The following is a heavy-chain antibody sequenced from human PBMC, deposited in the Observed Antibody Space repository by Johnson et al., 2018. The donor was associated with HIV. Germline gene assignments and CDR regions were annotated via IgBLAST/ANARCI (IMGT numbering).Heavy chain of an antibody. CDR1: GFTFGEYV. V-gene: IGHV3-49*03. D-gene: IGHD3-10*01. Sequence: VQLVESGGGLVQPGRSLRLSCIASGFTFGEYVMSWFRQAPEKGLEFIGFIRSNAYGETTQYAASVKGRFTISRDDSESVAYLQMNSLKTEDTTIYSCTRLSTFYYASGNPEKDAFDIWGQGTMVTVS. J-gene: IGHJ3*02. CDR2: IRSNAYGETT. CDR3: TRLSTFYYASGNPEKDAFDI.